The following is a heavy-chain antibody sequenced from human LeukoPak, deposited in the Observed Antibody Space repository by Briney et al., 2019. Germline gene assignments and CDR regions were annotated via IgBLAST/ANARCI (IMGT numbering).Heavy chain of an antibody. CDR3: ARASWGYDFDC. J-gene: IGHJ4*02. CDR1: GFTFSSYG. D-gene: IGHD7-27*01. V-gene: IGHV3-33*01. CDR2: IWYDGGNK. Sequence: GGSLRLSCAASGFTFSSYGMHWVRQAPGKGLEWVALIWYDGGNKYYADSVKGRFTISRDNSKNTLYLQMNSLRVDDTAVYYCARASWGYDFDCWGQGTLVTVSS.